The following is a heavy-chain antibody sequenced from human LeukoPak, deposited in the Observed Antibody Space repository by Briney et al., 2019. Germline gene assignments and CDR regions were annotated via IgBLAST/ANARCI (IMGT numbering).Heavy chain of an antibody. CDR1: GGSFSGYY. V-gene: IGHV4-34*01. D-gene: IGHD4-17*01. J-gene: IGHJ6*02. Sequence: SETLSLTCAVYGGSFSGYYWSWIRQPPGKGLEWIGEINHSGSTNYNPYLKSRVTISVDTSKNQFSLKLSSVTAADTAVYYCAGSNDYGAELPLISYYGMDVWGQGTTVTVSS. CDR2: INHSGST. CDR3: AGSNDYGAELPLISYYGMDV.